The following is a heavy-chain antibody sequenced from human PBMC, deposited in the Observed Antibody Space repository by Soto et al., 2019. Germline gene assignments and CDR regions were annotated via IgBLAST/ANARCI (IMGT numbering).Heavy chain of an antibody. Sequence: PSETLSLTCTVSGGSISSSSYYWGWIRQPPGKGLEWIGSIYYSGSTYYNPSLKSRVTISVDTSKNQFSLKLSSVTAADTAVYYCARLGRIYGSGRNNWFDPWGQGTLVTVSS. CDR1: GGSISSSSYY. J-gene: IGHJ5*02. V-gene: IGHV4-39*07. CDR3: ARLGRIYGSGRNNWFDP. D-gene: IGHD3-10*01. CDR2: IYYSGST.